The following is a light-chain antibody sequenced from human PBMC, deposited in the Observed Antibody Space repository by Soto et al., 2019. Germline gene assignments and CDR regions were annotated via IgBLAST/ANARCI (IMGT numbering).Light chain of an antibody. J-gene: IGKJ1*01. CDR2: KAS. V-gene: IGKV1-5*03. Sequence: DIQRTESPSTLSGSVGDRVTITCRASQTISSWLAWYQQKPGKAPKLLIYKASTLKSGVPSRFSGSGSGTEVTLTISSLQPDDFATYYCQHYNSSSEAFGQGTKVDIK. CDR3: QHYNSSSEA. CDR1: QTISSW.